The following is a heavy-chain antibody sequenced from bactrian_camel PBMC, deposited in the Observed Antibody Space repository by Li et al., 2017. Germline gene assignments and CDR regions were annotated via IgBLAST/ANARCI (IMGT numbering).Heavy chain of an antibody. CDR1: GNGKTSCG. V-gene: IGHV3S53*01. CDR2: LTGRT. D-gene: IGHD2*01. J-gene: IGHJ6*01. CDR3: VMGSKWSEYSRVINS. Sequence: HVQLVESGGGSVRPGGSLRLSCVATGNGKTSCGMAWYRQVPGKGRELVSTLTGRTVYADSVKGRFTISRDNAKNTLSLQLASLKSEDTAVYFCVMGSKWSEYSRVINSWGQGTQVTVS.